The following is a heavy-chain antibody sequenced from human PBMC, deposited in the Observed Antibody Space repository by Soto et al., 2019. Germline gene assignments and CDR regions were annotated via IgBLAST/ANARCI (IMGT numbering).Heavy chain of an antibody. CDR2: ISYDGTNK. Sequence: TGGSLRLSCAASGFSFSISPMHWVRQAPGKGPEWVALISYDGTNKFYADSVKGRFTISRDSSKSTLYLQVDSLRPEDAAVYYCARDPKTSGGQHWAFNYFDSWGQGTLVTVSS. CDR1: GFSFSISP. CDR3: ARDPKTSGGQHWAFNYFDS. J-gene: IGHJ4*02. V-gene: IGHV3-30-3*01. D-gene: IGHD7-27*01.